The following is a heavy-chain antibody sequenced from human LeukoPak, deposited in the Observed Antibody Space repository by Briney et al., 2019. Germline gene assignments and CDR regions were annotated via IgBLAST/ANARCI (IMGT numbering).Heavy chain of an antibody. V-gene: IGHV5-51*01. J-gene: IGHJ6*02. Sequence: GESLKISCRGSGYSFTSYWIGWVRQMPGKSLEWMGIIYPGDSDTRYSPSFQGQVTISADKSINTAYLQWSSLKASDTAMYYCARSPPSDYNYYGMGVWGQGTTVTVSS. CDR3: ARSPPSDYNYYGMGV. CDR1: GYSFTSYW. CDR2: IYPGDSDT.